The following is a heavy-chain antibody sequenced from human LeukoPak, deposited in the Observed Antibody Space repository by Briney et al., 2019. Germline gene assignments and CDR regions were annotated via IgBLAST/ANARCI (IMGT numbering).Heavy chain of an antibody. D-gene: IGHD2-2*01. V-gene: IGHV1-46*01. CDR3: ARGSLGYCSSTSCYGWSDP. J-gene: IGHJ5*02. Sequence: ASVKVSCKASGYTFTSYYMHWVRQAPGQGLEWMGIINPSGGSTSYAQKFQGRVTMTRDMSTSTVYMELSSLRSEDTAVYYCARGSLGYCSSTSCYGWSDPWGQGTLVTVSS. CDR1: GYTFTSYY. CDR2: INPSGGST.